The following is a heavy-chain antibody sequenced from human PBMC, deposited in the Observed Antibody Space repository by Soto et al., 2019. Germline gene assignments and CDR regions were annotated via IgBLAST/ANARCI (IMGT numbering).Heavy chain of an antibody. CDR3: ARILTGTGGHFDD. V-gene: IGHV2-5*02. Sequence: XGPTLVIHTQTRTLTCSFSWFSLSTSGVGVCCIRQPPEKAPEWLALIFWDDDKRYSPSLKSRLTITKDTSKNQVVLTLTNMDPVDTATYYCARILTGTGGHFDDWGQGTLVTVSS. CDR1: WFSLSTSGVG. J-gene: IGHJ4*02. CDR2: IFWDDDK. D-gene: IGHD2-8*02.